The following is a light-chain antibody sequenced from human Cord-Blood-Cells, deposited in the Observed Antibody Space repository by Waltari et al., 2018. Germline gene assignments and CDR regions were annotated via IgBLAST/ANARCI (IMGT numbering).Light chain of an antibody. CDR3: QQRSNWPPVFT. CDR2: VAS. J-gene: IGKJ3*01. Sequence: EIVLTQSPATLSLSPGERATLSCRASQSVSSYLAWYQQKPGQAPWLLIYVASNRATGIPARFSGSGSGTDFTLTISSLEPEDFAVYYCQQRSNWPPVFTFGPGTKVDIK. V-gene: IGKV3-11*01. CDR1: QSVSSY.